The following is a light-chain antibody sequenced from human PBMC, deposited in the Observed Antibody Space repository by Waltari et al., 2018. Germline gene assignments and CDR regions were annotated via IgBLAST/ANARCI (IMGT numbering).Light chain of an antibody. CDR3: CSYAGSYTHVV. Sequence: QSALTQPRSVSGSPGQSVTISCTGTSSDVGGYDYVSWYQHHPGKAPKLMICDVTKRPSGGPARFSGSKSGNTASLTISGLQAEDEADYYCCSYAGSYTHVVFGGGTKLTVL. J-gene: IGLJ2*01. CDR2: DVT. V-gene: IGLV2-11*01. CDR1: SSDVGGYDY.